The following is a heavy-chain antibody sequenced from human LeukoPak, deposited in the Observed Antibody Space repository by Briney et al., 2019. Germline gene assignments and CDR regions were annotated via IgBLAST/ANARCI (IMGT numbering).Heavy chain of an antibody. J-gene: IGHJ4*02. Sequence: GGSLRLSCAASRFTFSSYWMSWVRQAPGKGLEWVANIKQDGSEKYYVDSVKGRFTISRDNAKNSLYLQMNSLRAEDTAVYYCAREVYSHGYWGQGTLVTVSS. CDR1: RFTFSSYW. V-gene: IGHV3-7*03. CDR3: AREVYSHGY. D-gene: IGHD2-15*01. CDR2: IKQDGSEK.